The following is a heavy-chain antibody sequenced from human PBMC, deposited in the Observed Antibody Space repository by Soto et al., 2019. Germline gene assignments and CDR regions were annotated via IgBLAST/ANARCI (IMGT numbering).Heavy chain of an antibody. Sequence: EVQLVESGGGLVQPGGSLRLSCAASGFIFNDVWMNWVRQAPGKGLEWVGRIKTKTDGETTDYAAPVKGRFSISRDDSKTTVYLQMNSLKTDDTAVYHCTPSSWFTYWGQGTLVTVSS. CDR3: TPSSWFTY. V-gene: IGHV3-15*07. CDR1: GFIFNDVW. D-gene: IGHD2-2*01. CDR2: IKTKTDGETT. J-gene: IGHJ4*02.